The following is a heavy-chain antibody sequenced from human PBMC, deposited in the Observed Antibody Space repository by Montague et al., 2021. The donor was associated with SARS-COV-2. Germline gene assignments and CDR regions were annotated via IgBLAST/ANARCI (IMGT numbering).Heavy chain of an antibody. CDR2: IRYDGSNK. D-gene: IGHD2-15*01. J-gene: IGHJ5*02. Sequence: SLRLSCAASGFTFSSYGMHWVRQAPGKGLEWVALIRYDGSNKYYADPVKGRFTISRDNSKNTLYLQMNSLRAEDTAVYYCAREFGHCSGGHCYSAWGQGTLVTVSS. CDR3: AREFGHCSGGHCYSA. CDR1: GFTFSSYG. V-gene: IGHV3-33*01.